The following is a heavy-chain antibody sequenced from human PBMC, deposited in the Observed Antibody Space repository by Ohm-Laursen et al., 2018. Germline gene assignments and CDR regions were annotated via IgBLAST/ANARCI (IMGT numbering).Heavy chain of an antibody. CDR2: ISSSGSTI. J-gene: IGHJ6*02. CDR1: GFTFSSYE. V-gene: IGHV3-48*03. D-gene: IGHD2-8*01. Sequence: GSLRLSCSASGFTFSSYEMNWVRQAPGKGLEWVSYISSSGSTIYYADSVKGRFTISRDNAKNSLYLQMNSLRAEDTAVYYCARAIGYCTNGVCTYYYYGMDVWGQGTTVTVSS. CDR3: ARAIGYCTNGVCTYYYYGMDV.